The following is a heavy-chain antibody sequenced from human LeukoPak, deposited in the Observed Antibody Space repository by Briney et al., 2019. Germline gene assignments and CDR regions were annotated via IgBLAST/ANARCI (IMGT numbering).Heavy chain of an antibody. CDR2: ISWNSGSI. V-gene: IGHV3-9*01. CDR3: AKDILKYYGDYVGDAIDI. Sequence: PGGSLRLSCVASGFIFVDYAMHWVRQAPGKGLEGVSGISWNSGSIGYADSVKCRFTISRDNAKNSLYLQMNSLRAEDTALYYCAKDILKYYGDYVGDAIDIWGQGTMVTVSS. CDR1: GFIFVDYA. J-gene: IGHJ3*02. D-gene: IGHD4-17*01.